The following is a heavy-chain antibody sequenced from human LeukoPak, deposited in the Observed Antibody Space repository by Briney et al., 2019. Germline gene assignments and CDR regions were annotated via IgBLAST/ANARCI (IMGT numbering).Heavy chain of an antibody. Sequence: PGGSLRLSCAASGFTVSSNCMSWVRQAPGKGLEWVSVIYSGGSTYYADSVKGRFTISRDNSKNTLYLQMNSLRAEDTAVYYCARDSRSSSGGDYWGQGTLVTVSS. V-gene: IGHV3-66*02. D-gene: IGHD6-6*01. CDR3: ARDSRSSSGGDY. CDR2: IYSGGST. CDR1: GFTVSSNC. J-gene: IGHJ4*02.